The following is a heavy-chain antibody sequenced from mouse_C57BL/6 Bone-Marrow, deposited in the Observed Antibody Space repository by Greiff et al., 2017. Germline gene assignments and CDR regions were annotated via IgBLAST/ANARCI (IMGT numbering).Heavy chain of an antibody. Sequence: DVKLVESGGGLVKPGGSLKLSCAASGFTFSDYGMHWVRQAPEKGLEWVAYISSGSSTIYYEDTVKGRITISRDNAKNTLFLQMTSLRSEDTAMYCCAGGVSSPYYAMDYWGQGTSVTVSS. CDR3: AGGVSSPYYAMDY. V-gene: IGHV5-17*01. J-gene: IGHJ4*01. D-gene: IGHD1-1*01. CDR2: ISSGSSTI. CDR1: GFTFSDYG.